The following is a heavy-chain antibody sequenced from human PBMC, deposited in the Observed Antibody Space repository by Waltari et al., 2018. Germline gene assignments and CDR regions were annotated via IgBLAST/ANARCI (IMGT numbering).Heavy chain of an antibody. D-gene: IGHD5-18*01. CDR2: ISSSSSYI. J-gene: IGHJ4*02. CDR3: AREEWIQLWLPLLDY. CDR1: GFTFSSYS. V-gene: IGHV3-21*01. Sequence: EVQLVESGGGLVKPGGSLRLSCAASGFTFSSYSMNWVRQAPGKGLEWVSSISSSSSYIYYADSVKGRFTISRDNAKNSLYLKMNSLRAEDTAVYYCAREEWIQLWLPLLDYWGQGTLVTVSS.